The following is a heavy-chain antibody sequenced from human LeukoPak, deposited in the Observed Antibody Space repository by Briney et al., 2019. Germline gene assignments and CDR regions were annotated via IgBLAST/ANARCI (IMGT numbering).Heavy chain of an antibody. D-gene: IGHD1-1*01. V-gene: IGHV3-7*01. Sequence: GGSLRLSCAASGFTFSRYWMSWMRQAPGKGLEWVANIKYDGYEEYYVDSVRGRFTISRDNAKNSLYLQLNSLRVEDTAAYYCKSGGAAPGSFDYWGQGTLVTVSP. J-gene: IGHJ4*02. CDR3: KSGGAAPGSFDY. CDR2: IKYDGYEE. CDR1: GFTFSRYW.